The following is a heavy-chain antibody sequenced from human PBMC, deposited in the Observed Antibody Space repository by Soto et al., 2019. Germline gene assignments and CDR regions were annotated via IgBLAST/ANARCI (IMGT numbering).Heavy chain of an antibody. Sequence: EVQLVESGGGLVQPGGSLRLSCAASGFTFSSYSMNWVRQAPGKGLEWVSYISSSSSTIYYADSVKGRFTISRDNAKNSLYLQMNSLRDEDTAVYYCALLQKQRYFDWLPTYYYYGMDVWGQGTTVTVSS. CDR2: ISSSSSTI. V-gene: IGHV3-48*02. CDR1: GFTFSSYS. CDR3: ALLQKQRYFDWLPTYYYYGMDV. D-gene: IGHD3-9*01. J-gene: IGHJ6*02.